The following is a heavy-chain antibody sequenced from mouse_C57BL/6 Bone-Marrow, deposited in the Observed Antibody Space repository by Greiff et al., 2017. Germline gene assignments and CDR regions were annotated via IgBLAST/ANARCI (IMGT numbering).Heavy chain of an antibody. CDR3: AIKDYGNVYYYAMDY. CDR2: IHPSDSDS. Sequence: VQLQQPGAELVKPGASVKVSCKASGYTFTSYWMHWVKQRPGQGLEWIGRIHPSDSDSNSNQKFKGKATLTVDKYSSTAYMQLISLTSEDSAVXYCAIKDYGNVYYYAMDYWGQGTSVTVSS. V-gene: IGHV1-74*01. J-gene: IGHJ4*01. CDR1: GYTFTSYW. D-gene: IGHD1-1*01.